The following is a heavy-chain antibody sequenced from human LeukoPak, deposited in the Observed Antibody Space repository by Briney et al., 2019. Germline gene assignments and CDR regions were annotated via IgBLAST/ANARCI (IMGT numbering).Heavy chain of an antibody. CDR3: AKGSSMVRGVIEILFDC. CDR1: GFTFSSYA. Sequence: GGSLRLSCAASGFTFSSYAMNWVRQAPGKGLEWVSSISASTYYADYVKGRFTISRDNSKNTLYLQMNSLRAEDTAVYYCAKGSSMVRGVIEILFDCWGQGTLVTVSS. V-gene: IGHV3-23*01. CDR2: ISAST. J-gene: IGHJ4*02. D-gene: IGHD3-10*01.